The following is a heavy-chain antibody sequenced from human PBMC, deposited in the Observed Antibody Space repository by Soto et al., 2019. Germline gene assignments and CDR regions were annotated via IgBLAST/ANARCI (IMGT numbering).Heavy chain of an antibody. CDR3: ARSEETYNDVLTGMDLYYYYFGMDV. CDR1: GYSFTSYW. Sequence: PGESLKISCKGSGYSFTSYWIGWVRQMPGKGLEWMGIIYPGDSDTRYSPSFQGQVTISADKSISTAYLQWSSLKASDTAMYYCARSEETYNDVLTGMDLYYYYFGMDVWGQGTTVTVSS. CDR2: IYPGDSDT. V-gene: IGHV5-51*01. J-gene: IGHJ6*02. D-gene: IGHD3-9*01.